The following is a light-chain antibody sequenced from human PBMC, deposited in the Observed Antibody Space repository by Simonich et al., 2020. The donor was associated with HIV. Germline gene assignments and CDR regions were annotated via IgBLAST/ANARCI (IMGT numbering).Light chain of an antibody. Sequence: QSALTQPVSVSGSPGQSITISCTGTISDVGGYNYVSWYQQHPGKAPKLMIYDVTKRPSGFSNRFSGSKSGNTASLTISGLQAEDEADYYCCSYAGIYTWVFGGGTKLTVL. V-gene: IGLV2-14*01. CDR1: ISDVGGYNY. J-gene: IGLJ3*02. CDR3: CSYAGIYTWV. CDR2: DVT.